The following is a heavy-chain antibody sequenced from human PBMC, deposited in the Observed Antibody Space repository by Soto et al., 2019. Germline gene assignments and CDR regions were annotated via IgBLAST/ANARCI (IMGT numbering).Heavy chain of an antibody. CDR1: GGSISSSNW. J-gene: IGHJ6*02. V-gene: IGHV4-4*02. CDR3: ARVVGGYYYGMDV. Sequence: QVQLQESGPGLVKPSGTLSLTCAVSGGSISSSNWWSWVRQPPGKGLEWIGEIYHSGSTNYTQSRKSRVTIAVDKSKNQFSLKLSSVTAADTAVYYCARVVGGYYYGMDVWGQGTTVTVSS. D-gene: IGHD2-2*01. CDR2: IYHSGST.